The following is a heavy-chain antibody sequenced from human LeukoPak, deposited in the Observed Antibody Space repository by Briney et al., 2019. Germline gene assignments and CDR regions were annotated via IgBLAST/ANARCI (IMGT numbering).Heavy chain of an antibody. CDR3: AKPLYYDSSGYYPLPYYFDY. CDR2: ISGSGGST. Sequence: GGSLRLSCAASGFTFSSYAMSWVRQAPGKGLEWVSAISGSGGSTYYADSVKGRFTISRDNSKNTLYLQMNSLRAEDTAVYYCAKPLYYDSSGYYPLPYYFDYWGQGTLVTVSS. V-gene: IGHV3-23*01. CDR1: GFTFSSYA. D-gene: IGHD3-22*01. J-gene: IGHJ4*02.